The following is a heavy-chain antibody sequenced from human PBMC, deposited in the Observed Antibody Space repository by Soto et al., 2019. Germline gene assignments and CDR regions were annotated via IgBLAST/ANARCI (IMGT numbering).Heavy chain of an antibody. CDR1: GGSISSYY. CDR2: IYYSGST. J-gene: IGHJ4*02. V-gene: IGHV4-59*12. CDR3: ASFSARVDY. Sequence: PSETLSLTCTVSGGSISSYYWSWIRQPPGKGLEWIGYIYYSGSTNYNPSLKNRVTISVDTSKNQFSLKLSSVTAADTAVYYCASFSARVDYWGQGTLVTVSS. D-gene: IGHD6-25*01.